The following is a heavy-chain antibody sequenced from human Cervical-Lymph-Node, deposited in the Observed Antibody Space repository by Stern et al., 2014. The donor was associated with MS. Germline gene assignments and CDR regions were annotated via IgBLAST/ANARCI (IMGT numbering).Heavy chain of an antibody. CDR1: GDTFSSYA. J-gene: IGHJ6*02. CDR3: ARDSTTGMDV. CDR2: IGPSFGTA. Sequence: VHLVESGAEVKKPGSSVKVSCKTSGDTFSSYAISWVRQGPGQGLEWMGGIGPSFGTANYAEKYQGRVTIPADVSTNTAYMELSRLGSDDTAAYYCARDSTTGMDVWGQGTTVTVSS. D-gene: IGHD1-1*01. V-gene: IGHV1-69*01.